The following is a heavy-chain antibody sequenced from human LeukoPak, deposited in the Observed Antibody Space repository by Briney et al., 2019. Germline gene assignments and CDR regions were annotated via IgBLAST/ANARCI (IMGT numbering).Heavy chain of an antibody. CDR2: ISHSGVT. CDR3: ARGIFAGVRGVLGY. CDR1: GGSFNTYF. D-gene: IGHD3-10*01. Sequence: SETLSLTCAVSGGSFNTYFWNWIRQSPGKGLEWIGEISHSGVTNCNLSLETRVSMSIDTSKSHFYLNLTSVTAADTAIYYCARGIFAGVRGVLGYWGQGSLVTVSP. V-gene: IGHV4-34*01. J-gene: IGHJ4*02.